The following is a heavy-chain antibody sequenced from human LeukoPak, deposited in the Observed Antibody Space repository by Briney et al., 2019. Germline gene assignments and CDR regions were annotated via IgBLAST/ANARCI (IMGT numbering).Heavy chain of an antibody. CDR2: INHSGNT. D-gene: IGHD6-19*01. CDR3: ARAVRRAVAGTDY. V-gene: IGHV4-34*01. CDR1: GGSFRGYY. Sequence: SETLSLTCAVYGGSFRGYYWIWLRQPPGKGLEGIGEINHSGNTNYNPSRKSRVTISVATFKKQFSLKLSSVTAADTAVYYCARAVRRAVAGTDYWGQGTLVTVSS. J-gene: IGHJ4*02.